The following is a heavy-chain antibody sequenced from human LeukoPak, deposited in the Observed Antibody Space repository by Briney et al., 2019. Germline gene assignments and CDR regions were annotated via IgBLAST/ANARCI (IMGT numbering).Heavy chain of an antibody. CDR2: ISSSSSYI. Sequence: PRGSLRLSCAASGFTFSSYSMNWVRQAPGKGLEWVSSISSSSSYIYYADSVKGRFTISRDNAKNSLYLQMNSLRAEDTAVYYCARDHTVTTYPSWLDPWGQGTLVTVSS. J-gene: IGHJ5*02. CDR1: GFTFSSYS. D-gene: IGHD4-17*01. V-gene: IGHV3-21*01. CDR3: ARDHTVTTYPSWLDP.